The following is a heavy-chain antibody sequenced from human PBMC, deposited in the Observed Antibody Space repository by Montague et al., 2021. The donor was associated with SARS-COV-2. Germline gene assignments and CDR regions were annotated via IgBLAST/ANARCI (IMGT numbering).Heavy chain of an antibody. CDR1: GGSISPYY. CDR3: ARVGWELRVGDYYLDY. V-gene: IGHV4-59*01. Sequence: SETLSLTCTVSGGSISPYYWSWIRQPPGKGLEWIGNIYYTGSTNYNSSLKSRLTISVDTSENQFSLKVTSVTPADTAVYYCARVGWELRVGDYYLDYWGRGTLVTVSS. J-gene: IGHJ4*02. D-gene: IGHD1-26*01. CDR2: IYYTGST.